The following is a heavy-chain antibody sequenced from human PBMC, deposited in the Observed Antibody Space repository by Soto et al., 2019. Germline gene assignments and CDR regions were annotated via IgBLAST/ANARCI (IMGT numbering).Heavy chain of an antibody. V-gene: IGHV1-18*01. J-gene: IGHJ4*02. CDR2: IYSKAGKM. CDR3: ARDIAFDIAY. D-gene: IGHD2-15*01. CDR1: GYTFNDFG. Sequence: QVHLLQSGAEVQKPGASVKVSCKTSGYTFNDFGITWVRQAPGLGLEWLGWIYSKAGKMNFAPKFQNRVIMTTDTSTLTACMELTSLTSDDSAIYFCARDIAFDIAYWGQGTLVTVS.